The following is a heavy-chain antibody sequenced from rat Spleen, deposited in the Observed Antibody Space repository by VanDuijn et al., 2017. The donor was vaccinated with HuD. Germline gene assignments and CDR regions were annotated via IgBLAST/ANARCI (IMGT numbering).Heavy chain of an antibody. V-gene: IGHV5-29*01. CDR2: ISYGDSSGHSST. J-gene: IGHJ2*01. CDR3: ARRHYGYTDYFDY. D-gene: IGHD1-9*01. Sequence: VQLKESGPGLVQPSQTLSLTCTVSGFSLTTYDVHWVRQAPTKGLEWVATISYGDSSGHSSTYYRDAVKGRFTISRDNAKSTLSLQMDSLRSEDTATYYCARRHYGYTDYFDYWGQGVMVTVSS. CDR1: GFSLTTYD.